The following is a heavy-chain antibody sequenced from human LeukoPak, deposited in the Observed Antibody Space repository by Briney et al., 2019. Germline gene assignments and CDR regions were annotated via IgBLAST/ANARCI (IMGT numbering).Heavy chain of an antibody. J-gene: IGHJ4*02. CDR3: ATQGRGSSGYYFDH. D-gene: IGHD3-22*01. Sequence: GRSLRLSCAASGFTFSSYVMHWVRQAPGKGLEGVAVVSYDGSYKNADSVKGRVTISRDNSRNTMYLQMYSLRAEASAVYYCATQGRGSSGYYFDHWGQGTLVTVSS. CDR2: VSYDGSY. CDR1: GFTFSSYV. V-gene: IGHV3-30*04.